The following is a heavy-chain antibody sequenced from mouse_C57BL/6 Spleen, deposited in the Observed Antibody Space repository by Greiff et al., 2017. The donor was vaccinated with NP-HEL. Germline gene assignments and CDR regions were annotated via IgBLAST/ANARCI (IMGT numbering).Heavy chain of an antibody. V-gene: IGHV1-81*01. CDR1: GYTFTSYG. Sequence: QVQLQQSGAELARPGASVKLSCKASGYTFTSYGISWVKQRTGQGLEWIGEIYPRSGNTYYNEKFKGKATLTADKSSSTAYMELRSLTSEDSAVYSCAKFTTVVATDYAMDYWGQGTSVTVSS. D-gene: IGHD1-1*01. J-gene: IGHJ4*01. CDR3: AKFTTVVATDYAMDY. CDR2: IYPRSGNT.